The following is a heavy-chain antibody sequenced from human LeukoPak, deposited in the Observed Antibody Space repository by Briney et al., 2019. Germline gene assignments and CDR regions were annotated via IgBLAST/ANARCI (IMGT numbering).Heavy chain of an antibody. Sequence: GGSLRLSCAASGFTVSTNYMSWVRQAPGKGLEWVSLIYSGGTTYYADSVKGRFTISRDNSKNTLYLQMNSLRAEDTAVYYCARGAAAGTRNFDYWGQGTLVTVSS. J-gene: IGHJ4*02. CDR1: GFTVSTNY. CDR2: IYSGGTT. V-gene: IGHV3-53*01. CDR3: ARGAAAGTRNFDY. D-gene: IGHD6-13*01.